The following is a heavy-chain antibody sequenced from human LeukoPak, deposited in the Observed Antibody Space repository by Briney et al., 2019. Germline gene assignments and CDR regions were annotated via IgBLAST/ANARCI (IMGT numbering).Heavy chain of an antibody. V-gene: IGHV4-59*01. CDR1: GRSLSSFY. D-gene: IGHD5/OR15-5a*01. CDR3: ARDMVSSHWFHL. Sequence: SETLSLTCTVSGRSLSSFYCGWIRPSPGDGLEWIGIIPCSGSTNYNPSLKTRVTLSVNMSTNQFSLKMSSGTAADAADYYSARDMVSSHWFHLWGQGTLVTVSS. CDR2: IPCSGST. J-gene: IGHJ5*02.